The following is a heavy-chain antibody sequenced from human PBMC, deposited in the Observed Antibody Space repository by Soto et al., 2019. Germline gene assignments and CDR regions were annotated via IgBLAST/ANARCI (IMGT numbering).Heavy chain of an antibody. Sequence: SETLSLTCAVYGGSFSGYYWSWIRQPPGKGLEWIGEINHSGSTNYNPSLKSRVTISVDTSKNQFSLKLSSVTAADTAVYYCARSEIAAAGRWDYYYYYMDVWGKGTTVTV. CDR2: INHSGST. V-gene: IGHV4-34*01. CDR3: ARSEIAAAGRWDYYYYYMDV. CDR1: GGSFSGYY. J-gene: IGHJ6*03. D-gene: IGHD6-13*01.